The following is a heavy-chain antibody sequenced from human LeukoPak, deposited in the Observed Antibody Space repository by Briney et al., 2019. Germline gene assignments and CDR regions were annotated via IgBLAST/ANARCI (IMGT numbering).Heavy chain of an antibody. CDR3: ARHAGISF. CDR1: GFTFSSYE. J-gene: IGHJ4*02. CDR2: IREDGTEK. D-gene: IGHD3-10*01. V-gene: IGHV3-7*01. Sequence: GGSLRLSCAASGFTFSSYEMNWVRQAPGKGLEWVANIREDGTEKNYVDSVKGRFTISRDNAKNSLFLQMSNLRDDDTAIYYCARHAGISFWGQGTLVTVSS.